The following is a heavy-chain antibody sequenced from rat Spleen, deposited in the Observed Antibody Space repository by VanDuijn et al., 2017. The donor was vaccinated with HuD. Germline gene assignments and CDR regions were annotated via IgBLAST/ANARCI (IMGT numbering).Heavy chain of an antibody. CDR1: GFSLTSYH. Sequence: QVQLKESGPGLVQPSQTLSLTCTVSGFSLTSYHMHWVRQPPGKGLEWMGIIWSHGGIDYNSAIKSRLSISRDTSKSQVFLKMNSLQTEDTAMYFCARGSVFFDYWGQGVMVTVSS. CDR2: IWSHGGI. J-gene: IGHJ2*01. CDR3: ARGSVFFDY. V-gene: IGHV2-32*01.